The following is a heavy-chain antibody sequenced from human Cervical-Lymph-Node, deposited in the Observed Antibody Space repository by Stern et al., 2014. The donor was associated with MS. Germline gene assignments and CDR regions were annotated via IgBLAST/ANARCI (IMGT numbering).Heavy chain of an antibody. V-gene: IGHV1-18*01. Sequence: VQLVESGAEVKKPGASVKVSCKNSGYTFSTYGITWVRQAPGQGPEWMGWISGHNGNTNFAERFQGRLTMTTDTSTRTAYMELRSLRYDDTAVYFCARDPGGYFHGMDVWGQGTTVTVSS. J-gene: IGHJ6*02. CDR3: ARDPGGYFHGMDV. D-gene: IGHD3-10*01. CDR2: ISGHNGNT. CDR1: GYTFSTYG.